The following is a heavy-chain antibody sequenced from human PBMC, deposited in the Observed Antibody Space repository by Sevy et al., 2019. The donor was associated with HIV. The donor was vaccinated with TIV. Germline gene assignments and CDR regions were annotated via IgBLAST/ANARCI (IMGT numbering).Heavy chain of an antibody. V-gene: IGHV3-15*01. J-gene: IGHJ1*01. Sequence: GGSLRLSCAASGFTFSNAWMSWVRQAPGKGLEWVGRIKSKTDGGTTDYAAPVKGRFTISRDDSKNTLYLQMNSLKTEDTAVYYCTTGEQSLPAEYFQHWGQGTLVTVSS. CDR2: IKSKTDGGTT. D-gene: IGHD6-19*01. CDR1: GFTFSNAW. CDR3: TTGEQSLPAEYFQH.